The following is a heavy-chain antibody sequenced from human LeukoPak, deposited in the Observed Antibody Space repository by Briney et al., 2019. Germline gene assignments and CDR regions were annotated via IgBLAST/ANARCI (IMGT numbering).Heavy chain of an antibody. J-gene: IGHJ3*02. CDR1: GSTVSSNY. CDR2: IYSGGST. V-gene: IGHV3-53*04. Sequence: GGSLRLSCAASGSTVSSNYMSWVRQAPGKGLEWVSVIYSGGSTYYADSVKGRFTIPRHNSKNTLYLQMNSLRAEDTAVYYCARYRDGYNDDAFDIWGQGTMVTVSS. D-gene: IGHD5-12*01. CDR3: ARYRDGYNDDAFDI.